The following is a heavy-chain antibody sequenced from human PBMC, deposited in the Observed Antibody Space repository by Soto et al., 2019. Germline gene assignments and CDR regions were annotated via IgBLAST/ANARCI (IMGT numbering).Heavy chain of an antibody. CDR1: GFTFSSYS. V-gene: IGHV3-48*01. CDR3: ARDDRYAFDF. Sequence: EVQLVESGGDLVQPGGSLRLSCAASGFTFSSYSMNWVRQAPGKGLEWISYITSSSTNMYYADSVKGRFTTSRDNAKNSLYLQMNSLRAEDTAVYYCARDDRYAFDFWGQGTMVTVSS. D-gene: IGHD3-22*01. CDR2: ITSSSTNM. J-gene: IGHJ3*01.